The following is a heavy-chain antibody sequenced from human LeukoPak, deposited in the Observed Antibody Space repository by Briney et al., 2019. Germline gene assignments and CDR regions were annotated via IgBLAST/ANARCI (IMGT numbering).Heavy chain of an antibody. Sequence: PGRSLRLSCAASGFTFSSYGMHWVRQAQGKGLEWVAVISYDGSNKYYADSVKGRFTISRDNSKNTLYLQMNSLRAEDTAVYYCAKVRGLRGDWFDPWGQGTLVTVSS. CDR3: AKVRGLRGDWFDP. J-gene: IGHJ5*02. D-gene: IGHD3-10*01. CDR1: GFTFSSYG. V-gene: IGHV3-30*18. CDR2: ISYDGSNK.